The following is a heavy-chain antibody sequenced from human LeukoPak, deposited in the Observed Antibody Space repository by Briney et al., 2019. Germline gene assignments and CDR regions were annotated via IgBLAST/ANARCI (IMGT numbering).Heavy chain of an antibody. CDR1: GFTFSSYA. CDR3: ASEIPPYYYYGMDV. CDR2: ISYDGSNK. Sequence: PGGSPRLSCAASGFTFSSYAMHWVRQAPGKGLEWVAVISYDGSNKYYADSVKGRFTISRDNSKNTLYLQMNSLRAEDTAVYYCASEIPPYYYYGMDVWGQGTTVTVSS. J-gene: IGHJ6*02. V-gene: IGHV3-30-3*01.